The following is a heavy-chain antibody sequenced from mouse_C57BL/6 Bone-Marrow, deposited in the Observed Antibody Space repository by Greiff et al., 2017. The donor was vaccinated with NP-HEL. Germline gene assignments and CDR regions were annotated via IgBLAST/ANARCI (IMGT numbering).Heavy chain of an antibody. CDR3: ASRGNNPFAY. J-gene: IGHJ3*01. CDR2: IHPNSGST. Sequence: QVQLQQPGAELVKPGASVKLSCKASGYTFTSYWMHWVKQRPGQGLEWIVIIHPNSGSTNYNEKFKSKATLTVDKSSSTAYMQLSSLTSEDSAVFYCASRGNNPFAYWGQGTLVTVSA. V-gene: IGHV1-64*01. CDR1: GYTFTSYW. D-gene: IGHD2-1*01.